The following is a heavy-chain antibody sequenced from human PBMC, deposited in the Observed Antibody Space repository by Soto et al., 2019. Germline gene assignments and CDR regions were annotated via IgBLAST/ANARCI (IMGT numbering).Heavy chain of an antibody. CDR1: GDTFSSYA. CDR3: ARDGSGYRSRASPMDV. J-gene: IGHJ6*02. CDR2: IIPIFGTA. D-gene: IGHD3-22*01. Sequence: QVQLVQSGAEVKKPGSSVKVSCKASGDTFSSYAISWVRQAPGQGLEWMGGIIPIFGTANYAQKYQGRVTSTADESTSTAYMELRSLRSEDTAVYYCARDGSGYRSRASPMDVWGQGTTVTVSS. V-gene: IGHV1-69*01.